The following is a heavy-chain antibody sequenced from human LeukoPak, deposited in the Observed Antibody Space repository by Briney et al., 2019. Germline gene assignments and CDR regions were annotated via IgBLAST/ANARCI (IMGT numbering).Heavy chain of an antibody. CDR2: ISGSGGST. V-gene: IGHV3-23*01. Sequence: PGGSLRLSCAASGFTFSDYAMSWVRQAPGKGLEWVSSISGSGGSTYYVDSVKGRFTISRDNSKNTLYLQVNSLRAEDTAVYYCAKGGSLRPSYYFDYWGQGTLVTVSS. CDR1: GFTFSDYA. CDR3: AKGGSLRPSYYFDY. D-gene: IGHD4-17*01. J-gene: IGHJ4*02.